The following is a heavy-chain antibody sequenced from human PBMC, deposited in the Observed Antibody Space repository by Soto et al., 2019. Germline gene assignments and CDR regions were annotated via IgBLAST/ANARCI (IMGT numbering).Heavy chain of an antibody. D-gene: IGHD3-10*01. CDR1: GFTFSSYW. Sequence: EVQLVESEGGLVQPGGSLRLSCAASGFTFSSYWRSWVRQAPGKGLAWVANIKQDGSEKYYVDSVKGRFTISRDNAKNSLYLKMNSLRVEDTAVYYCARGRGGDWGQGTLVTVSS. J-gene: IGHJ4*02. CDR2: IKQDGSEK. CDR3: ARGRGGD. V-gene: IGHV3-7*04.